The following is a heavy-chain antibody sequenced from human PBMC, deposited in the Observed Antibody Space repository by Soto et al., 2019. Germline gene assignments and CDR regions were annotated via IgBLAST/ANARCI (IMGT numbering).Heavy chain of an antibody. J-gene: IGHJ3*02. CDR3: AKRWSVAPGRHDAFDI. CDR2: ISYDGSNK. D-gene: IGHD3-3*01. CDR1: GFTFSSYG. V-gene: IGHV3-30*18. Sequence: VRLVESGGGVVQPGRSLRLSCAASGFTFSSYGMHWVRQAPGKGLEWVAVISYDGSNKYYADSVKGRFTISRDNSKNTLYLQMNSLRAEDTAVYYCAKRWSVAPGRHDAFDIWGQGTMVTVSS.